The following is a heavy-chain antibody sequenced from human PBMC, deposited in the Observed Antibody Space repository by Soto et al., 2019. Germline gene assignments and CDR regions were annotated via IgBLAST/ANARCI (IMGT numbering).Heavy chain of an antibody. J-gene: IGHJ6*02. CDR3: ARLLGNSPYYYYGMDV. CDR1: GYSFTSYW. Sequence: GESLKISCKGSGYSFTSYWIGWVRQMPGKGLEWMGIIYPGDSDTRYSPSFQGQVTISADKSISTAYLQWSSLKASDTAMYYCARLLGNSPYYYYGMDVWRQGTTVTVSS. D-gene: IGHD7-27*01. CDR2: IYPGDSDT. V-gene: IGHV5-51*01.